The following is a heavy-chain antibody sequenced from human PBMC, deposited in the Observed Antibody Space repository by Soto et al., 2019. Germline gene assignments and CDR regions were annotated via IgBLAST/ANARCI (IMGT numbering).Heavy chain of an antibody. CDR1: GGSISSGGYS. Sequence: PSETLSLTCAVSGGSISSGGYSWSWIRQPPGKGLEWIGYIYHSGSTYYNPSPKSRVTISVDRSKNQFSLKLSSVTAADTAVYYCARVPLYWGQGTLVTVSS. V-gene: IGHV4-30-2*01. CDR3: ARVPLY. CDR2: IYHSGST. J-gene: IGHJ4*02.